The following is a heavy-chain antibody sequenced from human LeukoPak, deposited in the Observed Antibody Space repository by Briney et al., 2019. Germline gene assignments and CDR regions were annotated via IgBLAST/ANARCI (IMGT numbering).Heavy chain of an antibody. J-gene: IGHJ3*01. CDR3: ARGIVVVPAAS. CDR1: GFTFSSYA. CDR2: ISGSGGST. Sequence: GGSLRLSCAASGFTFSSYAMSWVRQAPGKGLEWVSAISGSGGSTYYADSVKGRFTISRDNSKNTLYLQMNSLRAEDTAVYYCARGIVVVPAASWGQGTMVTVSS. D-gene: IGHD2-2*01. V-gene: IGHV3-23*01.